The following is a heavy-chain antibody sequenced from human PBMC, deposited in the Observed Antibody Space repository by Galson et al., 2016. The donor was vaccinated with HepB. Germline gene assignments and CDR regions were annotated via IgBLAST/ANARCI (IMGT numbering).Heavy chain of an antibody. CDR2: IKSKTDGGTA. Sequence: SLRLSCAASGFTFNNAWLNWVRQAPGKGLEWVGRIKSKTDGGTADFAAPVKGRFTISRDDSKNTVYLQMDSLKTEDTADSYCTTPYSGRRGNCYMDVWGEGTTVTVSS. CDR1: GFTFNNAW. V-gene: IGHV3-15*01. D-gene: IGHD1-26*01. CDR3: TTPYSGRRGNCYMDV. J-gene: IGHJ6*03.